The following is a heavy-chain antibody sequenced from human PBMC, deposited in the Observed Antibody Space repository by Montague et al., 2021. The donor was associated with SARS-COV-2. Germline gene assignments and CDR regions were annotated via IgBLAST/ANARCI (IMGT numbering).Heavy chain of an antibody. CDR1: GDSVSSNSAA. D-gene: IGHD3-10*01. Sequence: CAISGDSVSSNSAAWNWIRQSPSRGLEWLGRTYYRSKWYNDYAVSVKSRISINPDTSKNQFSLQLNSVTPEDTAVYYCARGLWFGELLSLYYYYGIDVWGQGTTVTVSS. J-gene: IGHJ6*02. V-gene: IGHV6-1*01. CDR2: TYYRSKWYN. CDR3: ARGLWFGELLSLYYYYGIDV.